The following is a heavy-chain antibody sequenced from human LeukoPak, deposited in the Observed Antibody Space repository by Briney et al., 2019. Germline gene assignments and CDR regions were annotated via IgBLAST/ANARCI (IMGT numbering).Heavy chain of an antibody. CDR1: GYTFTNYG. CDR3: AKDWHILTGRNCFDP. J-gene: IGHJ5*02. D-gene: IGHD3-9*01. CDR2: VTSYNGDT. Sequence: ASVKVSCKASGYTFTNYGISWGRQAPGQGLEWMGWVTSYNGDTNYAQKFQGRVTMSTDTSTSTAYMELRSLRFDDTAIYYCAKDWHILTGRNCFDPWGQGTLVTVSS. V-gene: IGHV1-18*01.